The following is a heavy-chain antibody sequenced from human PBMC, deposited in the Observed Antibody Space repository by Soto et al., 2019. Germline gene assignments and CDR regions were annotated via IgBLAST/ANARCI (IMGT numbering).Heavy chain of an antibody. CDR2: INHSGSN. J-gene: IGHJ4*02. CDR3: ARGYGVSSSRLYFDY. Sequence: QVQLQQWGAGLLKPSETLSLTCAVYGGSFSGYYWSWIRQPPGQGLEWIGEINHSGSNNYNPSLKSRVTISVDTSKNQFSLKLSSVTAADTAVYYCARGYGVSSSRLYFDYWGQGTLVTVSS. D-gene: IGHD6-13*01. CDR1: GGSFSGYY. V-gene: IGHV4-34*01.